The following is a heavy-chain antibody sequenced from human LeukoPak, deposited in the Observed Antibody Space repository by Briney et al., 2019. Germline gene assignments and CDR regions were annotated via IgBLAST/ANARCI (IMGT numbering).Heavy chain of an antibody. CDR2: ISGSGGST. CDR3: ARDQGCTSATCRNKWFDP. D-gene: IGHD2-2*01. V-gene: IGHV3-23*01. J-gene: IGHJ5*02. Sequence: PGGSLRLSCAASGFTFSSYAMSWVRQAPGKGLEWVSAISGSGGSTYYADSVKGRFTISRDSSKNTLDLQMNSLRPEDTAVYFSARDQGCTSATCRNKWFDPWGQGTLVTVSS. CDR1: GFTFSSYA.